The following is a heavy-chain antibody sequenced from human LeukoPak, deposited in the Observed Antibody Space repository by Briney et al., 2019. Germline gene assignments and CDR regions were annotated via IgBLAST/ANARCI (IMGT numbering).Heavy chain of an antibody. J-gene: IGHJ4*02. V-gene: IGHV3-53*01. CDR1: GFTVSSNY. D-gene: IGHD2-15*01. Sequence: GGSLRLSCAASGFTVSSNYMSWVRQAPGKGLEWISVIYSGGSTYYADAVKGRFTISRDNSKNTLYLQMNSLRAEDTAVYYCARGGTFPIFDYWGQGTLVTVSS. CDR2: IYSGGST. CDR3: ARGGTFPIFDY.